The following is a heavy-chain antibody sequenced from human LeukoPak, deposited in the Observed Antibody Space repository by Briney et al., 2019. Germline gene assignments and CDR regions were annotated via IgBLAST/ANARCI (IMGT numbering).Heavy chain of an antibody. CDR3: ARDDSSSWYKD. V-gene: IGHV3-7*01. J-gene: IGHJ4*02. Sequence: GGSLRLSCTASGFTSSNYWMSWVRQAPGKGLEWVANIKQDGSEKYYVDSVKGRFTISRDNAKNSLYLQMNSLRADDTAVYYCARDDSSSWYKDWGQGTLVTVSS. CDR2: IKQDGSEK. CDR1: GFTSSNYW. D-gene: IGHD6-13*01.